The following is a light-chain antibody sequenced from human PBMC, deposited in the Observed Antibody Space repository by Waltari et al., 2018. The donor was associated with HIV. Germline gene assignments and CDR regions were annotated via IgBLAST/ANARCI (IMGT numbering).Light chain of an antibody. CDR1: ELPKQY. CDR2: KDN. V-gene: IGLV3-25*03. J-gene: IGLJ3*02. CDR3: QSADNSGTWV. Sequence: SYELTQPPSVSVSPGQTARIPCSGDELPKQYAYWYQQKPGQAPILVIYKDNERPSGIPERFSGSSSGTTVTLTISGVQAEDEADYYCQSADNSGTWVFVGGTKLTVL.